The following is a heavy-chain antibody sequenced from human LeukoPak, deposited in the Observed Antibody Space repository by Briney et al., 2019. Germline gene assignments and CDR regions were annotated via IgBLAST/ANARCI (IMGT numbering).Heavy chain of an antibody. D-gene: IGHD2-2*01. V-gene: IGHV4-39*01. Sequence: PSETLSLTCTVSGGSISSSDFFWVWIRQPPGKGLEWIGNINSFGSTYYSPSLKSRVTISVDTSKNQFSLRLSPVTAADTAVYYCAKYCSSTSCANVGMDVWGQGTTVTVSS. J-gene: IGHJ6*02. CDR2: INSFGST. CDR3: AKYCSSTSCANVGMDV. CDR1: GGSISSSDFF.